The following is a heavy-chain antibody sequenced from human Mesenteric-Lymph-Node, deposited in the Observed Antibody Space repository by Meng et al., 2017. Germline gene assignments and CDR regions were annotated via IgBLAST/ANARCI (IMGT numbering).Heavy chain of an antibody. CDR1: GYTFTSSY. CDR3: AGSYMDIVATMKPTQTEYYYTIDF. J-gene: IGHJ6*02. D-gene: IGHD5-12*01. CDR2: ISTDSGNT. Sequence: ASVKVSCKASGYTFTSSYIHWVRQAPGQGLEWMGRISTDSGNTHYAQRFQGRLTMSTDTSTSTAYMELRSLRSVDPALYYCAGSYMDIVATMKPTQTEYYYTIDFWGQGTTVTVSS. V-gene: IGHV1-18*01.